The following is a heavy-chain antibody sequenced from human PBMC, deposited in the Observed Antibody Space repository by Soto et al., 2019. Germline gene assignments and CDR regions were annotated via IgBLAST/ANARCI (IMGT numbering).Heavy chain of an antibody. V-gene: IGHV3-74*01. D-gene: IGHD2-15*01. CDR2: INSDGSST. J-gene: IGHJ6*02. CDR3: ARTYCSGGSCYYYYYGMDV. Sequence: GSLRLSCAASGFTFSSYWMHWVRQAPGKGLVWVSRINSDGSSTSYADSVKGRFTISRDNAKNTLYLQMNSLRAEDTAVYYCARTYCSGGSCYYYYYGMDVWGQATTVTVSS. CDR1: GFTFSSYW.